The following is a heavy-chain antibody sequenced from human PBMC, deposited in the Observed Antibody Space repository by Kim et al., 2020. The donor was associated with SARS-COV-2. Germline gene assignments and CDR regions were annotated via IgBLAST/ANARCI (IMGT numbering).Heavy chain of an antibody. V-gene: IGHV3-30*07. J-gene: IGHJ3*02. CDR3: ARDIYCSGGSCQGNAFDI. D-gene: IGHD2-15*01. Sequence: KGRFTISRDKSKNTLYLQMNSLRAEDTAVYYCARDIYCSGGSCQGNAFDIWGQGTMVTVSS.